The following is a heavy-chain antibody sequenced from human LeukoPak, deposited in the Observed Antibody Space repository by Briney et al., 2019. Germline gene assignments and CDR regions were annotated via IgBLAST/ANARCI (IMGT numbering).Heavy chain of an antibody. Sequence: SETLSLTCTVSGGSITGYYWSWIRQPPGKGLEWIGHIYSSGSTNYNPSLKSRVTISVDASKNQFSLKLSSVTAADTAVYYCARIAAIIATGNPFDHWGQGTLVTVSS. CDR3: ARIAAIIATGNPFDH. V-gene: IGHV4-59*01. J-gene: IGHJ4*02. CDR2: IYSSGST. D-gene: IGHD6-13*01. CDR1: GGSITGYY.